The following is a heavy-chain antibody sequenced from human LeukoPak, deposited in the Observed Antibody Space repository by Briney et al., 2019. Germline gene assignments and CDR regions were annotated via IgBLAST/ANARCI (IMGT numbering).Heavy chain of an antibody. J-gene: IGHJ4*02. D-gene: IGHD2-15*01. CDR3: ARGHCSGGSCFDY. V-gene: IGHV3-30*04. CDR2: ISYDGSNK. CDR1: GFTFSSYA. Sequence: GGSLRLSCAASGFTFSSYAMDWARQAPGKGLEWVAVISYDGSNKYYADSVKGRFTISRDNSKNTLYLQMNSLRAEDTAVYYCARGHCSGGSCFDYWGQGTLVTVSS.